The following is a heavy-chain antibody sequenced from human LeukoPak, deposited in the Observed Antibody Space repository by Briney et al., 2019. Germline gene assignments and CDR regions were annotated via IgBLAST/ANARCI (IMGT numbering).Heavy chain of an antibody. CDR2: IKTDGSIT. CDR1: GFSFSVYW. D-gene: IGHD2-21*02. CDR3: ARGLSPETAMSFDY. V-gene: IGHV3-74*01. J-gene: IGHJ4*02. Sequence: QPGGSLRLSCAASGFSFSVYWMHWVRQAPGKGPVWVSRIKTDGSITDYADFVKGRFTISRDNAKNTLYLQMNSLRAEDTAVYYCARGLSPETAMSFDYWGQGTLVTVSS.